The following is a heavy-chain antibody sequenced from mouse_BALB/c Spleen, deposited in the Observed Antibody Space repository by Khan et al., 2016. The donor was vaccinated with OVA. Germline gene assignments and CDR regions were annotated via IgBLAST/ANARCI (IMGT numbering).Heavy chain of an antibody. CDR3: ARISSYWYSDY. CDR2: INTYTGEP. CDR1: GYTFTNYG. Sequence: QIQLVQSGPELKKPGETVKISCKASGYTFTNYGMNWVKQAPGKGLKWMGWINTYTGEPTYADDFKGRFVFSLETSASTAYLQISNLKNEDITTYFCARISSYWYSDYWGAGTTVTGS. J-gene: IGHJ1*01. D-gene: IGHD6-2*01. V-gene: IGHV9-1*02.